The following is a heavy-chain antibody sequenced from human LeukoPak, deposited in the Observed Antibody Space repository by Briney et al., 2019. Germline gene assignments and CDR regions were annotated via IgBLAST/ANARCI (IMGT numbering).Heavy chain of an antibody. CDR1: GGSISSGGYY. J-gene: IGHJ6*02. CDR3: ARATRVFGVVIMGPNYYYGMDV. D-gene: IGHD3-3*01. Sequence: SETLSLTCTVSGGSISSGGYYWSWIRQHPGKGLEWIGYIYYSGSTYYNPSLKSRLTISVDTSKNQFSLKLSSVTAADTAVYYCARATRVFGVVIMGPNYYYGMDVWGQGTTVTVSS. CDR2: IYYSGST. V-gene: IGHV4-31*03.